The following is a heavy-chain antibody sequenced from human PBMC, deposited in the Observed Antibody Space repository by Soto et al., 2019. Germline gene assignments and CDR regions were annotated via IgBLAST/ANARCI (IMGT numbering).Heavy chain of an antibody. D-gene: IGHD3-3*01. V-gene: IGHV3-48*02. CDR1: GFTFISYS. Sequence: GGSLRLSCAASGFTFISYSMNWVRQAPGKGLEWVSYISSSSSTIYYADSVKGRFTISRDNAKNSLYLQMNSLRDEDTAVYYCARDTQDDFWSGYYRDYWGQGTLVTVSS. CDR2: ISSSSSTI. J-gene: IGHJ4*02. CDR3: ARDTQDDFWSGYYRDY.